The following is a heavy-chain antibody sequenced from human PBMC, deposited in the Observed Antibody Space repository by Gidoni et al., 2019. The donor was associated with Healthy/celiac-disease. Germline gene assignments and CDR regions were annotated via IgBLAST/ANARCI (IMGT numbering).Heavy chain of an antibody. V-gene: IGHV3-30-3*01. CDR1: GFTFSSYA. CDR2: ISYDGSNK. D-gene: IGHD2-2*01. CDR3: ARSPQPNRRRPLYYYYGMDV. Sequence: QVQLVESGGGVVQPGRSLRLSCAASGFTFSSYAMHWVRQSPGKGLEWVAGISYDGSNKYYADSVKGRFTISRDNSKNTLYLQMNSLRAEDTAVYYCARSPQPNRRRPLYYYYGMDVWGKGTTVTVSS. J-gene: IGHJ6*04.